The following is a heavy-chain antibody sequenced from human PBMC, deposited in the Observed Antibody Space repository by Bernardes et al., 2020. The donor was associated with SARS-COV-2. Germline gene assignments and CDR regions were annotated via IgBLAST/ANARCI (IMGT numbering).Heavy chain of an antibody. CDR3: AKQDVYSGVDY. J-gene: IGHJ4*02. CDR2: ISDDGSKK. V-gene: IGHV3-30*18. Sequence: GGSLRLSCAASGFIFSDFGMQWVRQAPGKGLEWVALISDDGSKKYFADSLKGRFTISRDNSKNILYLQVNSLRAEDTAVYYCAKQDVYSGVDYWGQGTLVTVSS. CDR1: GFIFSDFG. D-gene: IGHD2-21*01.